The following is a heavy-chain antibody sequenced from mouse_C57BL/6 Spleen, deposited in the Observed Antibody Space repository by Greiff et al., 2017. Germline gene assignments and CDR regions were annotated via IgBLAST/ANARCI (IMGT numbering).Heavy chain of an antibody. CDR3: ARRYYGSSYYYAMDY. D-gene: IGHD1-1*01. CDR2: ISSGSSTI. V-gene: IGHV5-17*01. CDR1: GFTFSDYG. Sequence: EVMLVESGGGLVKPGGSLKLSCAASGFTFSDYGMHWVRQAPETGLEWVAYISSGSSTIYYADTVKGRFTISRDNAKNTLFLQMTSLRSEDTAMYYCARRYYGSSYYYAMDYWGQGTSVTVSS. J-gene: IGHJ4*01.